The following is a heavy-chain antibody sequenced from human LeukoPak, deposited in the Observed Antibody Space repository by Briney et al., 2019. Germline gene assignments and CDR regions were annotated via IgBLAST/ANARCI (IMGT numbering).Heavy chain of an antibody. CDR1: GYTFSSYG. CDR2: ITSYNGNT. Sequence: ASVKVSCTASGYTFSSYGISWVRQAPGQGLEWMGWITSYNGNTKYAQQLQGRVTVTTDTSTGTAYMELRSLRSDDTAVYYCARAGAAAGTPFDYWGQGTLVTVSS. D-gene: IGHD6-13*01. CDR3: ARAGAAAGTPFDY. J-gene: IGHJ4*02. V-gene: IGHV1-18*01.